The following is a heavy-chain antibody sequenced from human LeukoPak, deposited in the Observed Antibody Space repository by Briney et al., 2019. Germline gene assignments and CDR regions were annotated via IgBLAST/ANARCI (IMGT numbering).Heavy chain of an antibody. D-gene: IGHD1-1*01. CDR3: ARGGTFVSDY. V-gene: IGHV3-7*01. Sequence: GGSLRLSCAASGFTFSTFWMSWVRQAPGKGLEWVANINQDRSEKYYVDSMKGRFTVSRDNAKNSLYLQMDSLRAEDTAVYYCARGGTFVSDYWGQGTLVTVSS. J-gene: IGHJ4*02. CDR1: GFTFSTFW. CDR2: INQDRSEK.